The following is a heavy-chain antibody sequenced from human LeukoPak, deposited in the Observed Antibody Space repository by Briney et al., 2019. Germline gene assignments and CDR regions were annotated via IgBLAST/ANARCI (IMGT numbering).Heavy chain of an antibody. J-gene: IGHJ4*02. CDR1: GYTFTGYY. CDR2: INLNSGGT. CDR3: ARSMRQWLVDWHY. Sequence: GASVKVSCKASGYTFTGYYMHWVRQAPGQGLEWMGWINLNSGGTNYAQKFQGRVIMTRDTSISTAYMELSRLRSDDTAVYYCARSMRQWLVDWHYWGQGTLVTVSS. D-gene: IGHD6-19*01. V-gene: IGHV1-2*02.